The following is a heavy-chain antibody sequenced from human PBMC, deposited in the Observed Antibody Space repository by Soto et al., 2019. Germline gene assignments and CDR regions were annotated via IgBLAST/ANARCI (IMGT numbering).Heavy chain of an antibody. CDR2: IYYSGST. V-gene: IGHV4-59*01. J-gene: IGHJ6*04. CDR1: GGSISSYY. D-gene: IGHD3-3*01. Sequence: SETLSLTCTVSGGSISSYYLSWIRQPPGKGLEWIGYIYYSGSTNYNPSLKSRVTISVDTSKNQFSLKLSSVTAADTAVYYCARGGAYDFWSGYHPMDVWGKGTTVTVSS. CDR3: ARGGAYDFWSGYHPMDV.